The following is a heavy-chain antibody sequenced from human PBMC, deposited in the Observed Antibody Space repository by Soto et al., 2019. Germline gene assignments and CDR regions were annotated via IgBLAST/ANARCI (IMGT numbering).Heavy chain of an antibody. CDR1: GGSISSYY. D-gene: IGHD2-2*01. V-gene: IGHV4-4*07. J-gene: IGHJ4*02. Sequence: SETLSLTCTVSGGSISSYYWSWIRQPAGKGLEWIGRIYTSGSTNYNPSLKSRVTMSVDTSKNQFSLKLSSATAADTAVYYCARACSSNSCYDVFDYWGQGTLVTVSS. CDR2: IYTSGST. CDR3: ARACSSNSCYDVFDY.